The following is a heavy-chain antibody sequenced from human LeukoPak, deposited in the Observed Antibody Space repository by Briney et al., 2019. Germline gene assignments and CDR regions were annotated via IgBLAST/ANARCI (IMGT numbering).Heavy chain of an antibody. CDR1: GFTFSSHS. J-gene: IGHJ4*02. D-gene: IGHD3-3*01. Sequence: PGGSLRLSCAASGFTFSSHSMNRVRQTPGKGLEWVSYISSGSSARYYADSVKGRFTISRDDARNSLYLQMNSLRAEDTAVYYCARMSGSRLPGYWGQGTLVTVSS. CDR3: ARMSGSRLPGY. CDR2: ISSGSSAR. V-gene: IGHV3-48*01.